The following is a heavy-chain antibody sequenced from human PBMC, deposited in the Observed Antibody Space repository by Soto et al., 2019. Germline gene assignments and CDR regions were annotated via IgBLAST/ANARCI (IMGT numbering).Heavy chain of an antibody. CDR2: IYYSGST. Sequence: SETLSLTCTVSGGSVSSGSYYWSWIRQPPGKGLEWIGYIYYSGSTNYNPSLKSRVTISVDTSKNQFSLKLSSVTAADTAVYYCARDGRWLQLLDYWGQGTLVTVSS. J-gene: IGHJ4*02. D-gene: IGHD5-12*01. V-gene: IGHV4-61*01. CDR1: GGSVSSGSYY. CDR3: ARDGRWLQLLDY.